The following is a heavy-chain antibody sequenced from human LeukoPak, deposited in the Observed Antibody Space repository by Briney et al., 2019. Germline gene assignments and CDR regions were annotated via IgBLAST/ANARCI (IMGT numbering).Heavy chain of an antibody. D-gene: IGHD3-10*01. Sequence: SETLSLTCSVSGDSITSRNWWTWVRQTPEKGLEWIGEIYHTGSTNYNPSVEGRVTISIDKSKNQFSLMLNSVTAADTALYYCARGMWFDTLFSAFDVWGQGTMVTVSS. CDR2: IYHTGST. CDR1: GDSITSRNW. J-gene: IGHJ3*01. CDR3: ARGMWFDTLFSAFDV. V-gene: IGHV4-4*02.